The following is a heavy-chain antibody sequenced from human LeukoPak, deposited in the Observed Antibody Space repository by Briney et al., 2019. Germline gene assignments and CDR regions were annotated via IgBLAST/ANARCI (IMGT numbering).Heavy chain of an antibody. CDR3: AREFRYCSGGSCYGEGDY. CDR1: GFTFSSYG. CDR2: IRYQGCNK. Sequence: GGSLRLSCAASGFTFSSYGMHWVRQAPGKGLEWVAFIRYQGCNKQYADSVKGRFTISRDNSKNTLYLQMNSLRAEDTAVYYCAREFRYCSGGSCYGEGDYCGQGNLFTVSS. J-gene: IGHJ4*02. V-gene: IGHV3-30*02. D-gene: IGHD2-15*01.